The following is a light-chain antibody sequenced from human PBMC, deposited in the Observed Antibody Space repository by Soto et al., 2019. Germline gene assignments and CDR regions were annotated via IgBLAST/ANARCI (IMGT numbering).Light chain of an antibody. CDR3: QQYDNSPQT. Sequence: ELVLTQSPATLSLSPGERATLSCRASQSISTYLAWYQQKPGQAPRLLIYDASNRATGIPARFSGSGSGTDFTLTISSLEPEDFAVYYCQQYDNSPQTFGQGTKVDNK. J-gene: IGKJ1*01. CDR2: DAS. V-gene: IGKV3-11*01. CDR1: QSISTY.